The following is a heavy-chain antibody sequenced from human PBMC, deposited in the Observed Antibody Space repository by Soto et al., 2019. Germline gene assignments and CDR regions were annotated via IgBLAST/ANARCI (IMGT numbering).Heavy chain of an antibody. D-gene: IGHD1-26*01. CDR2: IYYSGST. V-gene: IGHV4-39*07. CDR3: ARRYGGNFDY. J-gene: IGHJ4*02. Sequence: PSETLSLTCTVSGGSISSRGYYWGWIRQPPGKGLEWIGTIYYSGSTYYNPSLKSRVTISVDTSKNQFSLKLSSVTAADTAVYYCARRYGGNFDYWGQGTLVTVSS. CDR1: GGSISSRGYY.